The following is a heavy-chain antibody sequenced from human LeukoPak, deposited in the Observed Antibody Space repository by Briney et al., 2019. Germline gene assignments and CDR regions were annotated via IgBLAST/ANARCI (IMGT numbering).Heavy chain of an antibody. CDR3: ASQFQASAYYYDSSAFDY. CDR1: GFTFSDYY. CDR2: ISSSGSTI. D-gene: IGHD3-22*01. V-gene: IGHV3-11*01. J-gene: IGHJ4*02. Sequence: GGSLRLSCAASGFTFSDYYMSWIRQAPGKGLEWVSYISSSGSTIYYADSVKGRFTISRDNAKNSLYLQMNSLRAEDTAVYYCASQFQASAYYYDSSAFDYWGQGTLVTVSS.